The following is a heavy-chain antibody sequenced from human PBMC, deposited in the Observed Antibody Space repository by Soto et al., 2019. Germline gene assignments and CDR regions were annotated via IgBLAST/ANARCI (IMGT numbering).Heavy chain of an antibody. CDR3: ARRNRIRNYYNYYFDY. V-gene: IGHV4-31*03. D-gene: IGHD1-7*01. J-gene: IGHJ4*02. CDR2: IYYSGST. CDR1: GGSISSGGYY. Sequence: SETLSLTCTVSGGSISSGGYYWSWIRQHPGKGLEWIGYIYYSGSTYYNPSLKSRVTISVDTSKNQSSLKLSSVTAADTAVYYCARRNRIRNYYNYYFDYWGQGTLVTVSS.